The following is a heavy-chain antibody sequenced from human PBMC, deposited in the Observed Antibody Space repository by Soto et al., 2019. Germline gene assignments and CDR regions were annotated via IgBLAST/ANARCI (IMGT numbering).Heavy chain of an antibody. D-gene: IGHD6-6*01. J-gene: IGHJ6*02. CDR3: ARGIAARSYYYYGMDV. CDR1: GFTFSSYA. V-gene: IGHV3-30-3*01. CDR2: ISYDGSNK. Sequence: GGSLRLSCAASGFTFSSYAMHWVRQAPGKGLEWVAVISYDGSNKYYADSVKGRFTISRDNSKNTLYLQMNSLRAEDTAVYYCARGIAARSYYYYGMDVWGQGTTVTVSS.